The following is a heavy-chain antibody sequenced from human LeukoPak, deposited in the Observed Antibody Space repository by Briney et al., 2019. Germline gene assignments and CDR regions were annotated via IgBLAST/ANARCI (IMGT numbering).Heavy chain of an antibody. V-gene: IGHV4-39*07. J-gene: IGHJ6*02. CDR3: ARGRRVMVRYYYYGMDV. D-gene: IGHD3-22*01. Sequence: PSETLSLTCTVSGGSISSSSYYWGWIRQPPGKGLEWIGEINHSGSTNYNPSLKSRVTISVDTSKNQFSLKLSSVTAADTAVYYCARGRRVMVRYYYYGMDVWGQGTTVTVSS. CDR1: GGSISSSSYY. CDR2: INHSGST.